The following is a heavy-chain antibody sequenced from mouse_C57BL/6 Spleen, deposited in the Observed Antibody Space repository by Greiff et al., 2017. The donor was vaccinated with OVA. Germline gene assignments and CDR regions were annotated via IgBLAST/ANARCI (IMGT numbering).Heavy chain of an antibody. J-gene: IGHJ2*01. D-gene: IGHD2-5*01. CDR2: IHPNSGST. V-gene: IGHV1-64*01. CDR1: GYTFTSYW. CDR3: ARGGDSNYLDY. Sequence: QVQLQQPGAELVKPGASVKLSCKASGYTFTSYWMHWVKQRPGQGLEWIGMIHPNSGSTNSNEKLKSKATLTVDKSSSTAYMPHSSLTSEDSAVYYCARGGDSNYLDYWGQGTTLTVSS.